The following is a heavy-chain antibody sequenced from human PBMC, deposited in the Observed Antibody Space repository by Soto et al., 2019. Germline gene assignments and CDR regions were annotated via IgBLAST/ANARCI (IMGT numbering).Heavy chain of an antibody. CDR2: ISGSGENT. V-gene: IGHV3-23*01. CDR1: GFTFSSYA. J-gene: IGHJ6*02. Sequence: PGGSLRLSCVASGFTFSSYAMSWVRQAPGKGLDWVSVISGSGENTYYADSVKGRFTISRDNSKNTLYLQMNSLRAEDTAVYYCAKDRPKFGELFYYYYYGMDVWGQGTTVTVSS. CDR3: AKDRPKFGELFYYYYYGMDV. D-gene: IGHD3-10*01.